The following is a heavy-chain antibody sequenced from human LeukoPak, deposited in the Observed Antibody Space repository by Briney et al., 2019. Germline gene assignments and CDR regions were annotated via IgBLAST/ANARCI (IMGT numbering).Heavy chain of an antibody. J-gene: IGHJ4*02. D-gene: IGHD6-13*01. V-gene: IGHV3-23*01. Sequence: GGPLRLSFAASGFTFSTTAMNWVRQAPGKGLEWVSASGTDGDTYYADSVQGRFTISRDNSRNTLYLQMTSLRADDTAVYYCAKKTPGTYPFDYWGQGTLVTVSP. CDR3: AKKTPGTYPFDY. CDR2: SGTDGDT. CDR1: GFTFSTTA.